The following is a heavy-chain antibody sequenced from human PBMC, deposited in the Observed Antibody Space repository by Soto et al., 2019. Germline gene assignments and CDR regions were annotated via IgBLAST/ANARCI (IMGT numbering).Heavy chain of an antibody. J-gene: IGHJ4*02. CDR2: MSYDGTKQ. D-gene: IGHD6-13*01. V-gene: IGHV3-30*18. CDR3: AKEYGSTWIDH. Sequence: QVQLVESGGGVFQPGRSRRLSCAASGFTFSTYGMHWVRQAPGKGLEWVAAMSYDGTKQYYVDSVKGRFTISRDNSRNTLFLQVNSLRDEDTAVYYCAKEYGSTWIDHWGQGTLVTVSS. CDR1: GFTFSTYG.